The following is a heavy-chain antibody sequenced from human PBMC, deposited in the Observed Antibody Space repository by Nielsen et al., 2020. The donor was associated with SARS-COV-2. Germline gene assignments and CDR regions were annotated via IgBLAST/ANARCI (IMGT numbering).Heavy chain of an antibody. V-gene: IGHV3-9*01. Sequence: LKISCAAFGFTFDYYALHWVRQAPGKGVEVVLGFNWNCGSLVYADSVKGRFNISRDNAKSSLQLQMNSLRAEGTALYYCAKAQAYDSSGYNSITNYFDYWGKRTLVTVSS. CDR1: GFTFDYYA. J-gene: IGHJ4*02. CDR3: AKAQAYDSSGYNSITNYFDY. CDR2: FNWNCGSL. D-gene: IGHD3-22*01.